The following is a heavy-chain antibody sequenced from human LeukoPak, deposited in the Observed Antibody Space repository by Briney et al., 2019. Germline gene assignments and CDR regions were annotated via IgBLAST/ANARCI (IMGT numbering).Heavy chain of an antibody. D-gene: IGHD2-21*02. CDR3: ARDSCSGGDCHNYYGMDV. V-gene: IGHV4-4*07. J-gene: IGHJ6*02. CDR2: IYTSGST. Sequence: SETLSLTCTVSGGPISSYYWSWIRQPAGKGLEWIGRIYTSGSTNYNPSLKSRVTMSVDTSKNQFSLKLSSVTAADTAVYYCARDSCSGGDCHNYYGMDVWGQGTTVTVSS. CDR1: GGPISSYY.